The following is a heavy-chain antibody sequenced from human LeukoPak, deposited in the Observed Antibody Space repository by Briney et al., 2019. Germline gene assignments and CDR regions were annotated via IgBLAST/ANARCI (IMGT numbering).Heavy chain of an antibody. CDR2: WYDGSNK. J-gene: IGHJ6*02. Sequence: WYDGSNKYYADSVKGRFTISRDNSKNTLYLQMNSLRAEDTAVYYCARVGVAYYYYYGMDVWGQGTTVTVSS. CDR3: ARVGVAYYYYYGMDV. V-gene: IGHV3-33*01. D-gene: IGHD5-12*01.